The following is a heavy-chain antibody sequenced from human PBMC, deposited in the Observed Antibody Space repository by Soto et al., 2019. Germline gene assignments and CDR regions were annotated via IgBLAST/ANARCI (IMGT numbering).Heavy chain of an antibody. D-gene: IGHD5-18*01. Sequence: QITLKESGPTLVKPTQTLTLTCTFSGFSLSTSGVGVGWIRQPPGKALEWLALIYWNDDKRYSPSLKSRLTITNDTSKNQVVLTMTNMDPVDTATYYCAQLFNTAMATGFDYWGQGTLVTVSS. V-gene: IGHV2-5*01. CDR2: IYWNDDK. CDR3: AQLFNTAMATGFDY. J-gene: IGHJ4*02. CDR1: GFSLSTSGVG.